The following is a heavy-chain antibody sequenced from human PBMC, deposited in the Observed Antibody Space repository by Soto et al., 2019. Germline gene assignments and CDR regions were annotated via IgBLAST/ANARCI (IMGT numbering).Heavy chain of an antibody. D-gene: IGHD3-16*01. Sequence: QEQLVASGGGVVQPGRSRRLSCAASGFTFSYYAIHWVRQAPGKGLEWVAAISHDGINKDYADSVKGRFTVTRGKSRETLYLKMNSLRAEDSAVYYCAKEPIIYAFPYFYYTMDVWGQGTTVTVSS. CDR2: ISHDGINK. J-gene: IGHJ6*02. CDR3: AKEPIIYAFPYFYYTMDV. CDR1: GFTFSYYA. V-gene: IGHV3-30*18.